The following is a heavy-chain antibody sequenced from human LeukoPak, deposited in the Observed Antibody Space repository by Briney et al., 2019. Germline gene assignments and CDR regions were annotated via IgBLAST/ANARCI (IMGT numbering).Heavy chain of an antibody. CDR2: IYYSGST. D-gene: IGHD5-24*01. CDR1: GGSISSYY. V-gene: IGHV4-59*08. J-gene: IGHJ4*02. CDR3: ARGPNYPSPSPFDY. Sequence: PSETLSLTCTVSGGSISSYYWSWIRQPPGKGLEWIGSIYYSGSTSYNPSLKSRVTISVDTSKNQFSLKLSSVTAADTAVYYCARGPNYPSPSPFDYWGQGTLVTVSS.